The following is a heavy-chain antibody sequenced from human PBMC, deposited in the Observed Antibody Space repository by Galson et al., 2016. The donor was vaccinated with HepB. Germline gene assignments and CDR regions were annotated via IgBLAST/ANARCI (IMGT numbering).Heavy chain of an antibody. CDR2: IGWNSGST. Sequence: SLRLSCAASGFTFDDHTMHWVRQAPGKGLEWVSGIGWNSGSTGYADSVKGRFTISRDNAKNSLYLQMNSLRAEDTALYYCAKAAQYCSSSSCRNWFDPWGQGTLVTVSS. D-gene: IGHD2-2*01. CDR3: AKAAQYCSSSSCRNWFDP. CDR1: GFTFDDHT. J-gene: IGHJ5*02. V-gene: IGHV3-9*01.